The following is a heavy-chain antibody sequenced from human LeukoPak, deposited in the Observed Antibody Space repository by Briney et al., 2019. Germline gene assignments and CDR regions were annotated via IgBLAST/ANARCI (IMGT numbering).Heavy chain of an antibody. Sequence: GGSLRLSCAASGFTFSSSWMHWVRQAPGKGLVWVSRINSDGTTTAYADSVTGRFTISRDNSKDTLFLQMHSLRPGDTAVYYCVREDTPATANYWGQGTLVTISS. V-gene: IGHV3-74*01. CDR1: GFTFSSSW. D-gene: IGHD2-21*02. CDR3: VREDTPATANY. J-gene: IGHJ4*02. CDR2: INSDGTTT.